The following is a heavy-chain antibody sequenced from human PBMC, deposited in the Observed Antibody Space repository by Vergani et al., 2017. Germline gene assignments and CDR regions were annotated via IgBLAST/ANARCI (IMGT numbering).Heavy chain of an antibody. V-gene: IGHV1-3*02. J-gene: IGHJ5*02. Sequence: QVQLVQSGAEVKKPGASVKVSCKASGYTFTNHAMHWVRQAPGQRLEWMGWSNACNGNTKYSQEVQGRVTITRDTSASTAYMELSSLRSEDMAVYYCAGRGYIGYGENGFDPWGQGTLVTVSS. D-gene: IGHD5-12*01. CDR2: SNACNGNT. CDR1: GYTFTNHA. CDR3: AGRGYIGYGENGFDP.